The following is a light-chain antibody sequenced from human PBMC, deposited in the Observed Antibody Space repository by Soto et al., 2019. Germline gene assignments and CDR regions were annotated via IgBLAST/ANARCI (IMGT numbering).Light chain of an antibody. Sequence: EIVMTQSPATLSVSPGERATLSCRASQSVSSNLAWYQQKPGQAPRLLIYAASTRATGIPARFSGSASGTEFTRTISSLQSEDFAVYYCQQYKNWPPMTFGQGTKVEIK. CDR3: QQYKNWPPMT. CDR1: QSVSSN. CDR2: AAS. V-gene: IGKV3-15*01. J-gene: IGKJ1*01.